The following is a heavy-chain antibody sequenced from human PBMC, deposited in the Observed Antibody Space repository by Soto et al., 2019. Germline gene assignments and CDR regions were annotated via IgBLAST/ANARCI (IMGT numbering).Heavy chain of an antibody. CDR3: AKNYDFWSGYPPNAFDI. J-gene: IGHJ3*02. CDR1: GFPFSSYA. D-gene: IGHD3-3*01. V-gene: IGHV3-23*01. Sequence: PGGSLSLSCAASGFPFSSYAMSWVRQAPGKGLEWVSAISGSGGSTYYADSVKGRFTISRDNSKNTLYLQMNSLRAEDTAVYYCAKNYDFWSGYPPNAFDIWGQGTMVTVSS. CDR2: ISGSGGST.